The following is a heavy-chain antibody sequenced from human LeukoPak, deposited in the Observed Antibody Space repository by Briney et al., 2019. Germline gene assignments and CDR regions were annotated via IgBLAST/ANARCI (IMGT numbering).Heavy chain of an antibody. D-gene: IGHD4-17*01. CDR3: AAAVTVTTPFDY. CDR1: GFTFSSYG. CDR2: IWYDGSNK. Sequence: GGSLRLSCAASGFTFSSYGMHWVRQAPGKGLEWVAVIWYDGSNKCYADSVKGRFTISRDNSKNTLYLQMNSLRAEDTAVYYCAAAVTVTTPFDYWGQGTLVTVSS. V-gene: IGHV3-33*01. J-gene: IGHJ4*02.